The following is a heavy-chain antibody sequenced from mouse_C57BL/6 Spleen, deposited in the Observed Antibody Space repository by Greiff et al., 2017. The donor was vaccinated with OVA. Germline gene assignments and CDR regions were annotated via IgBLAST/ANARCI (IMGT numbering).Heavy chain of an antibody. Sequence: QVHVKQPGAELVKPGASVKMSCKASGYTFTSYWITWVKQRPGQGLEWIGDIYPGSGSTNYNEKFKSKATLTVDTSSSTAYMQLSSLTSEDSAVYYCAREDYYGSVYFDYWGQGTTLTVSS. CDR2: IYPGSGST. CDR1: GYTFTSYW. V-gene: IGHV1-55*01. D-gene: IGHD1-1*01. CDR3: AREDYYGSVYFDY. J-gene: IGHJ2*01.